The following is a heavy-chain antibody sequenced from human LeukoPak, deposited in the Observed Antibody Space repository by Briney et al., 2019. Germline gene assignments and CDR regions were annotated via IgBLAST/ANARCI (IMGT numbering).Heavy chain of an antibody. J-gene: IGHJ4*02. D-gene: IGHD6-6*01. CDR2: ISGSGGST. Sequence: GGSLRLSCAASGLSFRSYSMSWVRQAPGKGLEWVSAISGSGGSTYYADSVKGRFTIPRDNSKNTLYLQMNSLRAEDTAVYYCVRTEYRRTFDYWGQGTLVTVSS. CDR1: GLSFRSYS. V-gene: IGHV3-23*01. CDR3: VRTEYRRTFDY.